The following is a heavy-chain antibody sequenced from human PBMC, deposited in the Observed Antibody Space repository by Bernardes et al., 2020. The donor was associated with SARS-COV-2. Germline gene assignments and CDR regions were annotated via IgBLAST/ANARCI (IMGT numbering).Heavy chain of an antibody. V-gene: IGHV3-74*01. Sequence: GGSLRLSCAASGFTFSSSWMHWVRLGPGQGPVWVSRINGVGSSINYADSVKGRFTISRDNARNTLYLEMNSLGAEDTAVYYCARGSGNYYFDYWGQGTLVTVSS. CDR1: GFTFSSSW. CDR2: INGVGSSI. D-gene: IGHD1-26*01. CDR3: ARGSGNYYFDY. J-gene: IGHJ4*02.